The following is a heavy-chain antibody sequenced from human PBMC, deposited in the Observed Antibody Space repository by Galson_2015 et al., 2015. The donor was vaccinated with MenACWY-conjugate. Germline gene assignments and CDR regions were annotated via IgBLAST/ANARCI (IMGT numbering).Heavy chain of an antibody. CDR1: GFSFSTYR. Sequence: SLRLSCAASGFSFSTYRMNWVRQVPGKGLEWASYISSSSSTIYYADSVKGRFTISRDNAKNSLYLQMNSLRDEDTAVYYCATGPSGYYRFDSWGQGTLVTVSS. CDR3: ATGPSGYYRFDS. D-gene: IGHD3-22*01. CDR2: ISSSSSTI. V-gene: IGHV3-48*02. J-gene: IGHJ4*02.